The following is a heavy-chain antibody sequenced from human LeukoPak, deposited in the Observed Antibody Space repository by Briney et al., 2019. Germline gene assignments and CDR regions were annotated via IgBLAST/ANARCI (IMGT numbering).Heavy chain of an antibody. CDR2: IYSGGST. V-gene: IGHV3-53*01. CDR3: ASGSGSYRTPYYYMDV. Sequence: GGSLRLSCAASGFTVNSNYMSWVRQAPGKGLEWVSIIYSGGSTYYADSVKGRFTISRDNSKNTLYLQMNSLRAEDTAVYYCASGSGSYRTPYYYMDVWGKGTTVTVSS. CDR1: GFTVNSNY. D-gene: IGHD3-10*01. J-gene: IGHJ6*03.